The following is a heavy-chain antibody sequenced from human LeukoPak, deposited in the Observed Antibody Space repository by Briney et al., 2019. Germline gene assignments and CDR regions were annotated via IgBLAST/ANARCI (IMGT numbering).Heavy chain of an antibody. Sequence: GGSLRPSWAASALTFGSYWTDSVRHTPGGRLGWVLRINSDGSSTSYADSVKGRFTISRDNAKNTLYLQKNSLRAEDTAVDYCATVGVTTTIYSHYYGMDVWGKGTTVSVSS. CDR2: INSDGSST. V-gene: IGHV3-74*01. CDR3: ATVGVTTTIYSHYYGMDV. CDR1: ALTFGSYW. J-gene: IGHJ6*04. D-gene: IGHD4-17*01.